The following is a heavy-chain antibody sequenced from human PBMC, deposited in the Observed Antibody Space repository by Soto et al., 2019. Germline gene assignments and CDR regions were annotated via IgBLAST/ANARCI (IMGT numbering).Heavy chain of an antibody. J-gene: IGHJ4*02. V-gene: IGHV4-34*01. CDR2: INHSGST. D-gene: IGHD6-6*01. Sequence: QVQLQQWGAGLLKPSETLSLTCAVYGGSFSGYYWSWIRQPPGKGLEWIGEINHSGSTNYNPSLKSRVTISVDTSKNQFSLKLSSVTAADTAVYYCASSGRIAARPDYWGQGTLVTVSS. CDR1: GGSFSGYY. CDR3: ASSGRIAARPDY.